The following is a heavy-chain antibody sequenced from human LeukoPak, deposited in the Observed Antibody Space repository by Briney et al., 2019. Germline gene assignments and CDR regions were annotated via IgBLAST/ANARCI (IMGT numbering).Heavy chain of an antibody. CDR2: INPNSGDT. Sequence: ASVKVSCKASGYTFTDYYMHWARQAPGQGLEWMGWINPNSGDTNYAQKFQGRVTMTRDTSITTAYMELSRLTSDDTAVYYCATLPPAMDVWGQGTTVTVSS. CDR3: ATLPPAMDV. J-gene: IGHJ6*02. CDR1: GYTFTDYY. V-gene: IGHV1-2*02.